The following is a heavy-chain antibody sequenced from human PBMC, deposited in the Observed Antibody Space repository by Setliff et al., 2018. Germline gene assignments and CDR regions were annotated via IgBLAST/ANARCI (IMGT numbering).Heavy chain of an antibody. CDR3: ARLGGSSGSGGFYYYYYYMDV. J-gene: IGHJ6*03. D-gene: IGHD3-22*01. V-gene: IGHV4-61*02. CDR1: GGSISSGSYY. Sequence: SETLSLTCTVSGGSISSGSYYWSWIRQPAGKGLEWIGRIYTSGSTNYNPSLKSRVTISVDTSKNQFSLKLSSETAADTAVYYCARLGGSSGSGGFYYYYYYMDVWGKGTTVTVSS. CDR2: IYTSGST.